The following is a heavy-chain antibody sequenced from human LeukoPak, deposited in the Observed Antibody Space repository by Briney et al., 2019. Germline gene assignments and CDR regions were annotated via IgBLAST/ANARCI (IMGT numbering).Heavy chain of an antibody. CDR1: GGTFSSYA. CDR3: AREVPPTFDAFDI. CDR2: IIPIFGTA. J-gene: IGHJ3*02. Sequence: GASVKVSCKASGGTFSSYAISWVRQAPGQGLEWMGGIIPIFGTANYAQKFQGRVTVTADESTSTAYMELSSLRSEDTAVYYCAREVPPTFDAFDIWGQGTMVTVSS. V-gene: IGHV1-69*13.